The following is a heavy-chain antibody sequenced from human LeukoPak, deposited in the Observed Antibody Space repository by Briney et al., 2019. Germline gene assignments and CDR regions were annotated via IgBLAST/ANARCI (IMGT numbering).Heavy chain of an antibody. J-gene: IGHJ4*02. V-gene: IGHV3-23*01. CDR3: ASFHYYGSGAYYLSY. Sequence: GSLRLSCAASGFTLSSYAMTWVRQAPGKGLEWVSDIGDSGATTYYADSVEGRFTISRDNSKNTLYLQMSSLRAEDTAVYFCASFHYYGSGAYYLSYWGQGTLVTVSS. D-gene: IGHD3-10*01. CDR1: GFTLSSYA. CDR2: IGDSGATT.